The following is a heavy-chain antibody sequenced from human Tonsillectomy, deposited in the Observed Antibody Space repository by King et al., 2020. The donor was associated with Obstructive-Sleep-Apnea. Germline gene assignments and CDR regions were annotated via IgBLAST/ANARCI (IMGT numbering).Heavy chain of an antibody. V-gene: IGHV3-23*04. Sequence: EVQLVESGRDLVQPGGSLGLFCVASGFTFSTYAMTWVRQAPGKGLEWVSAISGGADNTYYADSVKGRCFISRDNSKNTVILQMNSLRAEDTAVYYCAKSYDYGDLGTFYFDYWGQGTLVTVSS. CDR3: AKSYDYGDLGTFYFDY. D-gene: IGHD4-17*01. CDR2: ISGGADNT. CDR1: GFTFSTYA. J-gene: IGHJ4*02.